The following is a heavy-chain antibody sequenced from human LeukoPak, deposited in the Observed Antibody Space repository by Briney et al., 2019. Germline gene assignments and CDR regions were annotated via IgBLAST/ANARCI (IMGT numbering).Heavy chain of an antibody. V-gene: IGHV4-59*08. D-gene: IGHD3-10*01. CDR1: GVSLSSYY. Sequence: SETLSLTCAVYGVSLSSYYWSWIRQPPGKGLEWIGYIFYSGSANYNPSLKSRVTISLDTSKNQFSLKLSSVTASDTAVYYCASGDGSGSFYYYFDYWGQGTLVTVSS. J-gene: IGHJ4*02. CDR2: IFYSGSA. CDR3: ASGDGSGSFYYYFDY.